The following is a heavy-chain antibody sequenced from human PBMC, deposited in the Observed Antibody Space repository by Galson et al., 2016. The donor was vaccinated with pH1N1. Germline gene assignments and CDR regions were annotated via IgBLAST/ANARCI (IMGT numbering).Heavy chain of an antibody. Sequence: QSGAEVKKSGESLKISCKVSGYSFTTSWIGWVRQMPGKGLEWMGIIYPGDSDAIYSPSFAGQVTMSVDKSISTAYLQWTTLKASDTALYFCARDSTRFGVVPAAYYYGMDVWGQGTTVTVSS. J-gene: IGHJ6*02. CDR3: ARDSTRFGVVPAAYYYGMDV. CDR2: IYPGDSDA. V-gene: IGHV5-51*03. D-gene: IGHD2-2*01. CDR1: GYSFTTSW.